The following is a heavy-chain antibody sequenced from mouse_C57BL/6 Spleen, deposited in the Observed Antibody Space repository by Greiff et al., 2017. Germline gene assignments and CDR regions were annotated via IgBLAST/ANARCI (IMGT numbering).Heavy chain of an antibody. D-gene: IGHD2-12*01. J-gene: IGHJ4*01. CDR3: ARRVRDAMDY. Sequence: VQLQQPGAELVMPGASVKLSCKASGYTFTSYWMHWVKQRPGQGLEWIGEIDPSDSYTNYNQKFKGKSTLTVDKSSSTAYMQLSSLTSEDSAVYYCARRVRDAMDYWGQGTSVTVSS. V-gene: IGHV1-69*01. CDR2: IDPSDSYT. CDR1: GYTFTSYW.